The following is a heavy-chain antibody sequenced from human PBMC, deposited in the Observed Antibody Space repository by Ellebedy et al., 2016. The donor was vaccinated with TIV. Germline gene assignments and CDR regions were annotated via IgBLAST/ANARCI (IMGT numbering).Heavy chain of an antibody. CDR2: SDYSGST. D-gene: IGHD3-10*01. CDR3: ARGGSTVRGVIGY. V-gene: IGHV4-31*03. J-gene: IGHJ4*02. CDR1: GGSITREAYY. Sequence: LRLSCTVSGGSITREAYYWSWIRQYPGKGLEWIGFSDYSGSTNYNASLKGRVEISIDKSTNQFSLKLTSGTAADTAVYFCARGGSTVRGVIGYWGQGTLVTVSS.